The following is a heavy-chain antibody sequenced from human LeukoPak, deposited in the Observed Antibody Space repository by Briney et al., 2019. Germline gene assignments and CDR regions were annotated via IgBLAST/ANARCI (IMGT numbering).Heavy chain of an antibody. CDR2: IYYSGST. Sequence: SETLSLTCTVSGGSISSYYWSWIRQPPGKGLEWIGYIYYSGSTNYNPSLKSRVTISVDTSKNQFSLKLSSVTAADTAVYYCARHWSYGQYYFDYWGQGTLVTVSS. CDR3: ARHWSYGQYYFDY. V-gene: IGHV4-59*12. D-gene: IGHD5-18*01. J-gene: IGHJ4*02. CDR1: GGSISSYY.